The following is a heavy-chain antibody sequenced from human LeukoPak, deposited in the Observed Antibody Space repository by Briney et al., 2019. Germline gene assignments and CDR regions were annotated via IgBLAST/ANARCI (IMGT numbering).Heavy chain of an antibody. D-gene: IGHD1-26*01. CDR1: GFTVSSNY. CDR2: FYSGGST. CDR3: ARDPSGSYSPGY. V-gene: IGHV3-66*01. J-gene: IGHJ4*02. Sequence: GGSLRLSCAASGFTVSSNYMSWVRQAPGKGLEWVSIFYSGGSTHYADSVKGRFTISRDNSKNTLYLQMNSLRAEDTAVYYCARDPSGSYSPGYWGQGTLVTVSS.